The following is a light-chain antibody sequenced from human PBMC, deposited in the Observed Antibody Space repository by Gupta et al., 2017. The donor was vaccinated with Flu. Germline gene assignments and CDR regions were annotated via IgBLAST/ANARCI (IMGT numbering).Light chain of an antibody. J-gene: IGLJ1*01. Sequence: QSVLTQPPSVSAAPGQMVTIACSGTKFTIGKNYVSWYQQLPGTAPKLLISDNDKRPSGIPDRFSGSKSGTSATLGITGLQTGDEADYYCATWDNSLRSGENYVFGTGTKVTVL. CDR2: DND. CDR1: KFTIGKNY. CDR3: ATWDNSLRSGENYV. V-gene: IGLV1-51*01.